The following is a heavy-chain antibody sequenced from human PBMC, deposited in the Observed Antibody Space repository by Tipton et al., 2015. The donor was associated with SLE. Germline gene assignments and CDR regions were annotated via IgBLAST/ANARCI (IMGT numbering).Heavy chain of an antibody. D-gene: IGHD6-19*01. CDR3: ARHQWLTRGNSVDI. CDR2: MHHSGST. V-gene: IGHV4-34*01. J-gene: IGHJ3*02. CDR1: GESFSGFY. Sequence: TLSLTCAVHGESFSGFYWSWFRQSPGTGVEGFGDMHHSGSTKYNPSLKSRVTISADTSKNHFSLKVTSVTAADTAVYYCARHQWLTRGNSVDIWGQGTMVTIS.